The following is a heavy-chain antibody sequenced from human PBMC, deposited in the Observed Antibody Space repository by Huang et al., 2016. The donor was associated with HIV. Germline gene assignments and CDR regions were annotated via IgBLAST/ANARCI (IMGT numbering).Heavy chain of an antibody. D-gene: IGHD4-17*01. CDR2: INPNGGST. Sequence: QVQLAQSGAELRRPGASVKISCKASGYTFTEFYIHWVRQAPGQGLEWMGLINPNGGSTTDAQSLEGRVTMTRDTSTTTVYMELTSLRSADTAVYYCARDLTTLRSHWGQGTLVTVSS. V-gene: IGHV1-46*01. CDR1: GYTFTEFY. J-gene: IGHJ1*01. CDR3: ARDLTTLRSH.